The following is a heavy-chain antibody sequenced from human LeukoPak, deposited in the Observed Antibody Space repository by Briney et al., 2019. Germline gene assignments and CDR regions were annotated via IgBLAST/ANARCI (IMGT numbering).Heavy chain of an antibody. V-gene: IGHV1-2*02. Sequence: EASVKVSWKTSGYTFTGYYIHWVRPAPRQGLQWMGWINPNSDDTKFAQKFKGRVTMTKDTSITTAYLVLSRLSSDDTAIYYCARETSGGYYLNWFDSWGQGTLVTVS. CDR3: ARETSGGYYLNWFDS. D-gene: IGHD3-22*01. CDR2: INPNSDDT. CDR1: GYTFTGYY. J-gene: IGHJ5*01.